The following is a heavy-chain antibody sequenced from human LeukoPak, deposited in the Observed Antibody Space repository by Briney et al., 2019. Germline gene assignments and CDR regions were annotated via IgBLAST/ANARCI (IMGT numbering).Heavy chain of an antibody. Sequence: GRSLRLSCAASGFTFSSYGMHWVRQAPGKGLEWVAVIWYGGSNKYYADSVKGRFTISRDNSKNTLYLQMNGLRAEDTAVYYCAKETQLYSSSWCGNAFDIWGQGTMVTVSS. CDR3: AKETQLYSSSWCGNAFDI. CDR1: GFTFSSYG. CDR2: IWYGGSNK. V-gene: IGHV3-30*18. D-gene: IGHD6-13*01. J-gene: IGHJ3*02.